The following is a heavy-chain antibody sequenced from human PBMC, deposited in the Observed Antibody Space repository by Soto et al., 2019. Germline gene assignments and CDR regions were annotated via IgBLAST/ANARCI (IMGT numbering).Heavy chain of an antibody. V-gene: IGHV1-8*01. Sequence: QVQLVQSGAEVKKPGASVKVSCKASGYTFTSYDINWVRQATGQGLEWMGWMNPNSGNTGYAQKFQGRVTMTRNTSISTAYMELSSPRSEDTAVYYCARTPPHAVTRGFWWFDPWGQGTLVTVSS. D-gene: IGHD4-17*01. CDR3: ARTPPHAVTRGFWWFDP. J-gene: IGHJ5*02. CDR1: GYTFTSYD. CDR2: MNPNSGNT.